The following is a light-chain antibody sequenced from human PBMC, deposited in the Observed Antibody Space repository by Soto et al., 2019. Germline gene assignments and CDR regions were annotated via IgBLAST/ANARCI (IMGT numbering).Light chain of an antibody. CDR2: GAS. V-gene: IGKV3D-20*02. J-gene: IGKJ5*01. Sequence: EIVMTQSPATLSVSPGERVTLSCRASQSVSNNLVWYQQKPGQAPRLLIYGASSRATGIPDRFSGSGSGTDFTLTISRLEPEDSAVYYCQQRSNWPITFGQGTRLEIK. CDR1: QSVSNN. CDR3: QQRSNWPIT.